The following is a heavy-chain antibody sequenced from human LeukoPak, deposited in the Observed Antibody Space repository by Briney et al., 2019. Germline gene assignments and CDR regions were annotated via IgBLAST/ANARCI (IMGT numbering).Heavy chain of an antibody. CDR1: GFTFSSYA. V-gene: IGHV3-64D*06. CDR3: VKSSSGWYGNYFDY. CDR2: ISSNGGST. D-gene: IGHD6-19*01. J-gene: IGHJ4*02. Sequence: PGGSLRLPCSASGFTFSSYAMHWVRQAPGKGLEYVSAISSNGGSTYYADSVKGRFTISRDNSKNTLYLQMSSLRAEDTAVYYCVKSSSGWYGNYFDYWGQGTLVTVSS.